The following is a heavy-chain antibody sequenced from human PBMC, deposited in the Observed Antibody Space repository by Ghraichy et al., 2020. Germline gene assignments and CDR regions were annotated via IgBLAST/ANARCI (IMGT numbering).Heavy chain of an antibody. CDR2: IYSGGRT. V-gene: IGHV3-66*01. Sequence: GGSLRLSCAASGFSVSNNYMSWVRQAPGKGLEWVSIIYSGGRTYYADSVKGRFTISRDNSKNTLYLQMNSLRAEDTAVYYCARDGRDYWYFDLWGRGTLVTVSS. CDR3: ARDGRDYWYFDL. CDR1: GFSVSNNY. J-gene: IGHJ2*01.